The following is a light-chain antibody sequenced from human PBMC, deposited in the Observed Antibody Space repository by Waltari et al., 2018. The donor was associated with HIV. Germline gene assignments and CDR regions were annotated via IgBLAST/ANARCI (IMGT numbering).Light chain of an antibody. CDR2: DTN. CDR1: RGAVTSGPH. V-gene: IGLV7-46*01. CDR3: LLSYAGARPVI. J-gene: IGLJ2*01. Sequence: QAVVTQEPSLTVSPGGPVPLTCGSSRGAVTSGPHPYWFPQNPGQAPRPLIYDTNNKHSWTPARFSGSLLGGKAALTLSGAQPEDEAKYYCLLSYAGARPVIFGGGTQLTVL.